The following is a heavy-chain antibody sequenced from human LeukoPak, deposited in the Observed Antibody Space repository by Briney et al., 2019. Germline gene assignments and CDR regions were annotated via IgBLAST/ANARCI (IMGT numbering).Heavy chain of an antibody. D-gene: IGHD2-2*01. CDR2: IYYSGST. CDR3: ARVLHCSSTSCSNY. CDR1: GGSISSSSYY. V-gene: IGHV4-39*07. J-gene: IGHJ4*02. Sequence: SETLSLTCTVSGGSISSSSYYWGWIRQPPGKGLEWIGTIYYSGSTYYNPSLKSRVTISVDTSKNQFSLKLSSVTAADTAVYYCARVLHCSSTSCSNYWGQGILVTVSS.